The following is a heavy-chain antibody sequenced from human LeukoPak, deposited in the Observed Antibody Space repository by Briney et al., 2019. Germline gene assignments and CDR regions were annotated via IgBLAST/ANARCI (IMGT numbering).Heavy chain of an antibody. Sequence: GASVKVSCKASGYTFIKYGVTWVRQAPGQGLEWVGWISAYSGNTNYAQKLQGRVTMTTDISTTTAYMELSSLRSEDTAVYYCARAAYYDILTGYLYYFDYWGQGTLVTVSS. J-gene: IGHJ4*02. D-gene: IGHD3-9*01. CDR3: ARAAYYDILTGYLYYFDY. V-gene: IGHV1-18*01. CDR2: ISAYSGNT. CDR1: GYTFIKYG.